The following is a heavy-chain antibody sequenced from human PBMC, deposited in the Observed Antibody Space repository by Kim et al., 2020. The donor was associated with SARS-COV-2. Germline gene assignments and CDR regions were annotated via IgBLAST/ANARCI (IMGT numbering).Heavy chain of an antibody. CDR3: ARGKQQLDWYYFDY. D-gene: IGHD6-13*01. CDR1: GFTFSSYA. CDR2: ISSNGGST. V-gene: IGHV3-64*02. Sequence: GGSLRLSCAASGFTFSSYAMHWVRQAPGKGLEYVSAISSNGGSTYYADSVKGRFTISRDNSKNTLYLQMGSLRAEDMAVYYCARGKQQLDWYYFDYWGQGTLVTVSS. J-gene: IGHJ4*02.